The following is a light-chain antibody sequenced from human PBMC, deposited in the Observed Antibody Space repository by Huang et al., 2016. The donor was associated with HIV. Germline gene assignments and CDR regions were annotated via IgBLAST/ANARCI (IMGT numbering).Light chain of an antibody. V-gene: IGKV3-15*01. J-gene: IGKJ1*01. CDR1: QNVSTN. Sequence: EIVMTQSPVTLSVSPGESATLSCRASQNVSTNLAWYQHKPGRAPRLLIYGASTRATGVPGSFSASGSGTEFALTVGGLRSDDFAVYYCQHYDNWAPATFGQGTKLEFK. CDR3: QHYDNWAPAT. CDR2: GAS.